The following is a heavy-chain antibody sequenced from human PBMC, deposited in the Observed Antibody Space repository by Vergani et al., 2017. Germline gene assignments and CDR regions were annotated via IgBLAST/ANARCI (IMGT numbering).Heavy chain of an antibody. CDR1: GGSFSTGGQS. Sequence: QVQLQESGAGLVKPSQTLSLTCTVSGGSFSTGGQSWTWLRQSAGKGLEWIGRIYTSGATNYNPSLRSRAIMSVDTSKNQFSLKLSSVTAADTAVYYCARGPSSGSYYNVAPYYYGMDVWGQGTTVTVSS. CDR3: ARGPSSGSYYNVAPYYYGMDV. V-gene: IGHV4-61*02. CDR2: IYTSGAT. D-gene: IGHD3-10*01. J-gene: IGHJ6*02.